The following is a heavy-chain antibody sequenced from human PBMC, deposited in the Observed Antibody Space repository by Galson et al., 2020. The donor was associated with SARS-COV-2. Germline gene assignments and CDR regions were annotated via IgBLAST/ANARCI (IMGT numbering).Heavy chain of an antibody. Sequence: NSGRSLTLSCAASAFTFRDYFITWIRQPPEQWLEWVSSISGSGNTIYYADSVKGRFTISRDHAKNSLYLQVNSLRAEDTAVYYCARNMYYYGSGSIIEYWGQGTLVTVSS. CDR1: AFTFRDYF. CDR2: ISGSGNTI. CDR3: ARNMYYYGSGSIIEY. V-gene: IGHV3-11*01. J-gene: IGHJ4*02. D-gene: IGHD3-10*01.